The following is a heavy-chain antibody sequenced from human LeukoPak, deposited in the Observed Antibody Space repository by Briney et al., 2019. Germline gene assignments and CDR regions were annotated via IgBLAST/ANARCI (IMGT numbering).Heavy chain of an antibody. CDR3: AREYGSGSYYKGGAFDI. V-gene: IGHV3-11*06. CDR1: GFTFSDYY. J-gene: IGHJ3*02. Sequence: GGSLRLSCAASGFTFSDYYMSWIRQAPGKGLEWVSYISSSSSYTNYADSVKGRLTISRDNAKNSLYLQMNSLRAEDTAVYYCAREYGSGSYYKGGAFDIWGQGTMVTVSS. D-gene: IGHD3-10*01. CDR2: ISSSSSYT.